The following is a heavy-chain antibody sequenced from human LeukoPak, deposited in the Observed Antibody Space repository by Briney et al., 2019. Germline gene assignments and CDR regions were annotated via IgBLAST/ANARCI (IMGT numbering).Heavy chain of an antibody. Sequence: GGSLRLSCAASGFTFSDYYMSWIRQAPGKGLEWISYISSSGDTIFYADSVKGRFTISRDNAKNSLYLQMNSLRADDTAVYYCARDPYNGAYSEGYYYYYMDVWGKGTTVTVSS. D-gene: IGHD1-1*01. CDR2: ISSSGDTI. CDR1: GFTFSDYY. V-gene: IGHV3-11*04. J-gene: IGHJ6*03. CDR3: ARDPYNGAYSEGYYYYYMDV.